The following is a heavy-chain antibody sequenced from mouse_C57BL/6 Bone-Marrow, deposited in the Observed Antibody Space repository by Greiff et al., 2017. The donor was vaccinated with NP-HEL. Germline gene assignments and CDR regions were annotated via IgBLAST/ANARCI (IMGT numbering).Heavy chain of an antibody. CDR2: IYPRSGNT. Sequence: QVHVKQSGAELARPGASVKLSCKASGYTFTSYGIRWVKQRTGQGLEWIGEIYPRSGNTYYNEKFKGKATLTADKSSSTAYMELRSLTSEDSAVYFCAREGGPLYYFDYWGQGTTLTVSS. V-gene: IGHV1-81*01. J-gene: IGHJ2*01. CDR1: GYTFTSYG. CDR3: AREGGPLYYFDY.